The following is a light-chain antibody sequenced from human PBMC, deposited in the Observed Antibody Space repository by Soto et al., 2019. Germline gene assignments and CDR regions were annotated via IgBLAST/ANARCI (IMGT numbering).Light chain of an antibody. CDR3: QQYASSPRT. CDR1: QSVSSSE. J-gene: IGKJ1*01. Sequence: EIVLTQSPDTVSLSPGEGATLSCRASQSVSSSELAWYQQKPGQAPRLLIYGTSRRATGISDRISGSGSGTAFSLTISRLEPVDFAVYYCQQYASSPRTFGQGTKVEIK. V-gene: IGKV3-20*01. CDR2: GTS.